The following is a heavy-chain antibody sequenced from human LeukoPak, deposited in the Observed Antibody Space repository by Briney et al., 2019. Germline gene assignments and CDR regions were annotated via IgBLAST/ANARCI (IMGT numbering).Heavy chain of an antibody. Sequence: QPGGSLRLSCAASGFTFSNARMSWVRQAPGKGLEWVSTFSGSGGSTYYADSVKGRFTISRDNSKNTLYLQMNSLRAEDTAVYYCAKTRGSGPFDYWGQGTLVTVSS. J-gene: IGHJ4*02. CDR2: FSGSGGST. V-gene: IGHV3-23*01. CDR1: GFTFSNAR. CDR3: AKTRGSGPFDY. D-gene: IGHD3-10*01.